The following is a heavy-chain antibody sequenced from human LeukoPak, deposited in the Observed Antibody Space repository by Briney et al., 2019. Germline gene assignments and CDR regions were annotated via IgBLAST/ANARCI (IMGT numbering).Heavy chain of an antibody. Sequence: ASVKVSCKASGYTFTSYAMNWVRQAPGQGLEWMGGIIPIFGTANYAQKFQGRVTITADESTSTAYMELSSLRSEDTAVYYCARGSYSSSPYYYYYYMDVWGKGTTVTVSS. CDR3: ARGSYSSSPYYYYYYMDV. J-gene: IGHJ6*03. V-gene: IGHV1-69*13. CDR2: IIPIFGTA. CDR1: GYTFTSYA. D-gene: IGHD6-6*01.